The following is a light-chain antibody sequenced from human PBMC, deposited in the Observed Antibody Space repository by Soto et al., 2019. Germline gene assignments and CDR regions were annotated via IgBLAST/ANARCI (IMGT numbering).Light chain of an antibody. Sequence: DIQMTQSPSSLSASVGDRVTITFRASQNVAHFLNWYQQKPGKAPKLLIYATSSLHSGVPSRFSGSGSGTDFTLTISNLQPEDFATYYCQQSFTTWTFGQGTKV. J-gene: IGKJ1*01. V-gene: IGKV1-39*01. CDR3: QQSFTTWT. CDR1: QNVAHF. CDR2: ATS.